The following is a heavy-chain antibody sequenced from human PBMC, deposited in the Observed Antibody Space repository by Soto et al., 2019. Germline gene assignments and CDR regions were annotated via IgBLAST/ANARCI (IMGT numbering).Heavy chain of an antibody. Sequence: SETLSLTCTVSGDPINNYYWSWIRQPPGKGLEWIGYIYYSGNTKYNPSLKSRVAISVDTSKNQFSLNLSSVTAADTAMYYCARAGVATIYPGNNWFDPWGQGTLVTVSS. CDR1: GDPINNYY. CDR3: ARAGVATIYPGNNWFDP. CDR2: IYYSGNT. D-gene: IGHD5-12*01. J-gene: IGHJ5*02. V-gene: IGHV4-59*08.